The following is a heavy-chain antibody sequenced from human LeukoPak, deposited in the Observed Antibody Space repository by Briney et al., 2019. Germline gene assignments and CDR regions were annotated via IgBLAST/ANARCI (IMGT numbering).Heavy chain of an antibody. V-gene: IGHV3-21*01. D-gene: IGHD3-16*02. Sequence: GGSLRLSCAASGFTFSSYSMNWVRQAPGKGLEWVSSISSSSSYIYYADSVKGRFTISRDNAKNSLYLQMNSLRDDDTAIYYCARDLWDGYTSSPAALWGQGTLVTVSS. CDR1: GFTFSSYS. J-gene: IGHJ1*01. CDR3: ARDLWDGYTSSPAAL. CDR2: ISSSSSYI.